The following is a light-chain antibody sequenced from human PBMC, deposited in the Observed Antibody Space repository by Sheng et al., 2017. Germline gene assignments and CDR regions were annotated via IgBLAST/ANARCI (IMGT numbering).Light chain of an antibody. Sequence: QSALTQPRSVSGSPGQSVTMSCTGTSANIGGYNYVSWYQHYPGKAPKLLIYDVSQRPSGVPDRFSGSKSGNTASLTISGLQADDEADYFCCSYFGGYGPHWEFGGGTETDRP. CDR1: SANIGGYNY. V-gene: IGLV2-11*01. J-gene: IGLJ3*02. CDR2: DVS. CDR3: CSYFGGYGPHWE.